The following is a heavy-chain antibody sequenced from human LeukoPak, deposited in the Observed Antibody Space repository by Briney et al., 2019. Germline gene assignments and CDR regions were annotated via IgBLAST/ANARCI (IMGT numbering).Heavy chain of an antibody. CDR1: GYTFTSYY. J-gene: IGHJ4*02. V-gene: IGHV1-46*01. D-gene: IGHD6-19*01. CDR3: ARNRDSSGWYTSH. Sequence: ASVKVSCKASGYTFTSYYMHWVRQAPGRGLEWMGIINPSGGSTSYAQKFQGRVTMTRDMSTSTVYMELSSLRSEDTAVYSCARNRDSSGWYTSHWGQGTLVTVSS. CDR2: INPSGGST.